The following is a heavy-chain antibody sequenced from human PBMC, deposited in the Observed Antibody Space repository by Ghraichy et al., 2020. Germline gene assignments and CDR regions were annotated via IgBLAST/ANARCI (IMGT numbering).Heavy chain of an antibody. CDR2: IIPIFGTA. D-gene: IGHD3-3*01. CDR3: ARQTYYDFWSGYPHRLGWFDP. CDR1: GGTFSSYA. J-gene: IGHJ5*02. Sequence: SVKVSCKASGGTFSSYAISWVRQAPGQGLEWMGGIIPIFGTANYAQKFQGRVTITADESTSTAYMELSSLRSEDTAVYYCARQTYYDFWSGYPHRLGWFDPWGQGTLVTVSS. V-gene: IGHV1-69*13.